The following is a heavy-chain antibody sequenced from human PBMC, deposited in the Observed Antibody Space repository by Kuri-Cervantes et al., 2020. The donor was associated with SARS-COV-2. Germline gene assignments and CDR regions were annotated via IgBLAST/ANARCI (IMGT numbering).Heavy chain of an antibody. J-gene: IGHJ4*01. Sequence: LALTCAASGFTFSNFAMTWVRQAPGKGLEWVSTISGSGDVTHLADSVKGRFTVSRDNSRNTLYLEMSSLRVEDTAVYYCAKRDAYSQGSYFDYWGHGTLVTVSS. V-gene: IGHV3-23*01. CDR2: ISGSGDVT. D-gene: IGHD5-24*01. CDR3: AKRDAYSQGSYFDY. CDR1: GFTFSNFA.